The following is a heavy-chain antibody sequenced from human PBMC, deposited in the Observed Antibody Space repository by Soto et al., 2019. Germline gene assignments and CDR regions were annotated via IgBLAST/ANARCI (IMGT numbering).Heavy chain of an antibody. Sequence: SETLSLTCTVSGGSISSGGYYWSWIRQHPGKGLEWIGYIYYSGSTYYNPSLKSRVTISVDTSKNQFSLKLSSVTAADTAVYYCAREEYSGSYWVFDYWGQGTLVTVSS. CDR3: AREEYSGSYWVFDY. J-gene: IGHJ4*02. V-gene: IGHV4-31*03. CDR1: GGSISSGGYY. D-gene: IGHD1-26*01. CDR2: IYYSGST.